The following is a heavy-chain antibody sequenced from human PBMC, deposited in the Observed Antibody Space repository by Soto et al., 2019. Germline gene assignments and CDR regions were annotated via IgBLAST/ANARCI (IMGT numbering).Heavy chain of an antibody. J-gene: IGHJ4*02. Sequence: QVQLVQSGAEVKKPGASVKISCKASGYTFISNYVYWVRQAPGQGLEWMGIINPRGATTSYAQKFQVRVTLTSDTSTSTVSMALSTLTSADTAVYYCAREPQVCSSTLCHFEYWGQGALVSVSS. CDR1: GYTFISNY. CDR2: INPRGATT. D-gene: IGHD2-2*01. CDR3: AREPQVCSSTLCHFEY. V-gene: IGHV1-46*01.